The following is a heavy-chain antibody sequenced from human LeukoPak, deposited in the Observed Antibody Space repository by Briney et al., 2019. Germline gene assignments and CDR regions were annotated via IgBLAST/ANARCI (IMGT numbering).Heavy chain of an antibody. CDR1: GGTFSSYA. J-gene: IGHJ4*02. V-gene: IGHV1-69*13. CDR3: ARESHLGVRGFDY. D-gene: IGHD3-10*01. Sequence: GASVKVSCKAYGGTFSSYAISWVRQAPGQGLEWMGGIIPIFGTANYAQKFQGRVTITADESTSTAYMELSSLRSEDTAVYYCARESHLGVRGFDYWGQGTLVTVSS. CDR2: IIPIFGTA.